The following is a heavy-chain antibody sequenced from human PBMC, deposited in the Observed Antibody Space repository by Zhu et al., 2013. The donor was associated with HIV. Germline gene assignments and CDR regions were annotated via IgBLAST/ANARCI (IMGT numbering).Heavy chain of an antibody. CDR1: GGTFRNFA. CDR3: ARHCSGGGCYLDTYYYAMDV. J-gene: IGHJ6*02. V-gene: IGHV1-69*01. CDR2: IIPVFGTT. Sequence: QVQLVQSGAEVKKPGSSVKVSCKASGGTFRNFAISWVRQAPGQGLEWVGWIIPVFGTTNFAQKFRDRVTFTADSSTNTAYMEMRNLRFDDTAVYYCARHCSGGGCYLDTYYYAMDVWGQGTTVIVS. D-gene: IGHD2-15*01.